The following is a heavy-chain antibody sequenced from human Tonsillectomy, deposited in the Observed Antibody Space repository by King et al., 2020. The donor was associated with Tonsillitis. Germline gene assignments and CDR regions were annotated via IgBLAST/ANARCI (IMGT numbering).Heavy chain of an antibody. Sequence: QLVQSGGGLVQPGRSLRLSCAASGFTFDDYAMHWVRQAPGKGLEWVSGISWNSGSIGYADSVKGRFTISRDNAKNSLYLQMNSLRAEDTALYYCAKDKAVFGYLGDWGQGTLVTVSS. J-gene: IGHJ4*02. D-gene: IGHD3-10*02. CDR3: AKDKAVFGYLGD. CDR2: ISWNSGSI. CDR1: GFTFDDYA. V-gene: IGHV3-9*01.